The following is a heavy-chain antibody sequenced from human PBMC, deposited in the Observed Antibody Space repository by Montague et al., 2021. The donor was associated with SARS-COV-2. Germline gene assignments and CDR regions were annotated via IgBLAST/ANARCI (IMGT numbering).Heavy chain of an antibody. Sequence: TRSLTCTVSGGSISSGKYYWSWIRQPAGKGLEWTGRMYTSGSTNYNPSLKSRVTISVDTSKNQFSLKLRSVTAADTAVYYCARDSPVVITISSWSYYGMDVWGQGTTVTVSS. CDR2: MYTSGST. D-gene: IGHD3-22*01. J-gene: IGHJ6*02. CDR1: GGSISSGKYY. V-gene: IGHV4-61*02. CDR3: ARDSPVVITISSWSYYGMDV.